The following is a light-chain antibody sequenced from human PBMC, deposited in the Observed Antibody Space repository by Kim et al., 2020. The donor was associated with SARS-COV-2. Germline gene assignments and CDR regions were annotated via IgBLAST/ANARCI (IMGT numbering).Light chain of an antibody. CDR3: QVWDSSTGV. CDR1: NIGTKN. CDR2: RKR. V-gene: IGLV3-9*01. Sequence: VALGQWARITRRRNNIGTKNVRGVEEKPGQAPVLDIYRKRKRPSGIPERFSSSNSGNTDTLTISRAQPGDEADYYCQVWDSSTGVFGGGTKLTVL. J-gene: IGLJ3*02.